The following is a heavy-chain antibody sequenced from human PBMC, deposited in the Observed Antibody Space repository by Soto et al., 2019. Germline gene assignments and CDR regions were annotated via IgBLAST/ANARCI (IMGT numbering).Heavy chain of an antibody. CDR3: AREAYDYIWGSYRYRDYYYYMDV. CDR1: GYTFTSYA. D-gene: IGHD3-16*02. Sequence: GASVKVSCKASGYTFTSYAMHWVRQAPGQRLEWMGWINAGNGNTKYSQKFQGRVTITRDTSASTAYMELSSLRSEDTAVYYCAREAYDYIWGSYRYRDYYYYMDVWGKGTTVTVSS. V-gene: IGHV1-3*01. CDR2: INAGNGNT. J-gene: IGHJ6*03.